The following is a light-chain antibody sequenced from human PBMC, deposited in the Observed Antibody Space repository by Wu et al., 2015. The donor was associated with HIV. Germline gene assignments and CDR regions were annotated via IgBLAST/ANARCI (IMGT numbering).Light chain of an antibody. V-gene: IGKV1-13*02. CDR3: QQYNSYSWT. Sequence: AIQLTQSPSSLSASVGDRVTITCRASQGISSALAWYQQKPGKAPKLLISKASTLESGVPSRFSGSGSGTEFTLTISSLQPDDFATYYCQQYNSYSWTFGQGTKVEIK. CDR1: QGISSA. J-gene: IGKJ1*01. CDR2: KAS.